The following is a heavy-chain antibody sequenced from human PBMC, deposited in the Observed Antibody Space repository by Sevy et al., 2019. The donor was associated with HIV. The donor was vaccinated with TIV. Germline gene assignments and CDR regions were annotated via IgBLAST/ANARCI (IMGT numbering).Heavy chain of an antibody. CDR1: GVSISTHS. CDR3: ARDMDNYYGMDV. D-gene: IGHD3-10*01. J-gene: IGHJ6*02. V-gene: IGHV4-59*11. Sequence: SQTLSLTCTVSGVSISTHSWSWIRQPPGKGLEYIGYIYYNGNANYNPSFQSRVTISGDTSMNQLSLKLTSVTAADTAVYYCARDMDNYYGMDVWGQGTTVTVSS. CDR2: IYYNGNA.